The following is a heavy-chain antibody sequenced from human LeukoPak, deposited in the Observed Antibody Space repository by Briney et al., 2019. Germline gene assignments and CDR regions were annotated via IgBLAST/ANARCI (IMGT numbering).Heavy chain of an antibody. D-gene: IGHD6-19*01. V-gene: IGHV4-59*08. J-gene: IGHJ6*02. CDR2: IYYTGTT. CDR1: GGSISGTYY. CDR3: ARHGIPGYSSGWPYYYYGMDV. Sequence: SETLSLTCTVSGGSISGTYYWSWIRQPPGKGLEWIGYIYYTGTTDSNPSLKSRVTISLDTSKNQFSLNLSSVTAADTAVYYCARHGIPGYSSGWPYYYYGMDVWGQGTTVTVSS.